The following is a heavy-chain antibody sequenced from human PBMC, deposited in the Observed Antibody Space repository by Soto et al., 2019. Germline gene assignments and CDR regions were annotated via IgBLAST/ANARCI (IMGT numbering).Heavy chain of an antibody. CDR1: GGSFNDYY. CDR2: IYHSGST. Sequence: QVQLQQWGAGLLKPSETLSLTCAVYGGSFNDYYWTWIRQPPGKGLEWIGEIYHSGSTNYSPSLKSRVTMSLDTSKNQFSLTLPSVTAADTAIDYCASGSRRYLLRFFDSWGQGTLVTVSS. V-gene: IGHV4-34*01. J-gene: IGHJ4*02. CDR3: ASGSRRYLLRFFDS. D-gene: IGHD4-17*01.